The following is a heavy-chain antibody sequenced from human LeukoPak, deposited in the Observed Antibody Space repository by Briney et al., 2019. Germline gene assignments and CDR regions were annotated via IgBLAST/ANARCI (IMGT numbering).Heavy chain of an antibody. J-gene: IGHJ6*02. CDR1: GASISSSY. CDR3: ARDPAVGANGDYYNYGMDV. Sequence: SETLSLTCTVSGASISSSYWSWIRQPAGKGLEWIGRIYSSGSTSYNPSLKSRVTMSLDMSKNQFSLRLSSVTAAGTAIYFCARDPAVGANGDYYNYGMDVWGQGTTVLVSS. V-gene: IGHV4-4*07. CDR2: IYSSGST. D-gene: IGHD3-16*01.